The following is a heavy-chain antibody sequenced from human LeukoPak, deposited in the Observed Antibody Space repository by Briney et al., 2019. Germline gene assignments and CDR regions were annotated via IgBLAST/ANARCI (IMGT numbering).Heavy chain of an antibody. Sequence: SETLSLTCTVSGVSVSSSYWSWIRQPPGKGLEGIGYFYYSGNTNYNPSLKSRVTMSVDTSKNQFSLNLRSVTAADTAVFYCARLRFWSGYPFFDSWGQGTLVTVSP. CDR2: FYYSGNT. CDR1: GVSVSSSY. CDR3: ARLRFWSGYPFFDS. D-gene: IGHD3-3*01. V-gene: IGHV4-59*02. J-gene: IGHJ4*02.